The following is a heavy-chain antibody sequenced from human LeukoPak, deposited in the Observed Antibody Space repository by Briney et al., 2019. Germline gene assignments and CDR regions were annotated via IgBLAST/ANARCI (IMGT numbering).Heavy chain of an antibody. CDR3: ALGVGATSRPSEY. CDR2: IIPIFGTA. D-gene: IGHD1-26*01. Sequence: ASVKVSCKASGGTFSSYAISWVRQAPGQGLEWMGGIIPIFGTANYAQKFQGRVTITADESTSTAYMEPSSLRSEDTAVYYCALGVGATSRPSEYWGQGTLVTVSS. V-gene: IGHV1-69*13. J-gene: IGHJ4*02. CDR1: GGTFSSYA.